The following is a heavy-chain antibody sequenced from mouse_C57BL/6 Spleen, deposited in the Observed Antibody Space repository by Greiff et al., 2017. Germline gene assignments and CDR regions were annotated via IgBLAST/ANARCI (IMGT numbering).Heavy chain of an antibody. CDR2: INPNNGGT. CDR3: ARPHYYGSSPWYFDV. CDR1: GYTFTDYN. V-gene: IGHV1-18*01. Sequence: VQLQQSGPELVKPGASVKIPCKASGYTFTDYNMDWVKQSHGKSLEWIGDINPNNGGTIYNQKFKGKATLTVDKSSSTAYMELRSLTSEDTAVYYCARPHYYGSSPWYFDVWGTGTTVTVSS. J-gene: IGHJ1*03. D-gene: IGHD1-1*01.